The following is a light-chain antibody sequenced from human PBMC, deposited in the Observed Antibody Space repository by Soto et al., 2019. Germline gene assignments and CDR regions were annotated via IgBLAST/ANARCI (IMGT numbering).Light chain of an antibody. V-gene: IGKV3-15*01. CDR2: GAS. CDR1: QSVSSY. CDR3: QQHNNWPQT. J-gene: IGKJ1*01. Sequence: EIMLTQSPATLSLSPGERATLSYRASQSVSSYLAWYQQKPGQAPRLLIYGASTRATGIPAGFSGSGSGTEFTLTISSLQSEDFAVYYCQQHNNWPQTFGQGTKVDIK.